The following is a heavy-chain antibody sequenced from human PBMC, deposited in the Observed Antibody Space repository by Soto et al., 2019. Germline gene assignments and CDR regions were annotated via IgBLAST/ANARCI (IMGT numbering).Heavy chain of an antibody. J-gene: IGHJ4*02. V-gene: IGHV4-39*02. CDR2: IYYSGST. CDR1: GGSIISSSYY. CDR3: AREKITGRFDY. Sequence: SETLSLTCTVSGGSIISSSYYWVWIRQPPGKGLEWIGSIYYSGSTYYNPSLKSRVTISVDTSKNQFSLKLSSVTAADTAVYYGAREKITGRFDYGGKETLVTVP. D-gene: IGHD2-8*02.